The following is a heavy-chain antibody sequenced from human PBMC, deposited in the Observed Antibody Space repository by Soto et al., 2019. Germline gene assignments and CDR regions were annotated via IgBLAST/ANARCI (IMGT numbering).Heavy chain of an antibody. CDR2: ISENGVNK. D-gene: IGHD2-8*01. Sequence: LXLCCSASGFTFTCFSIHWVRQAPGKGLECVAVISENGVNKYSAESVRGRFVISRDNSKNTVELEMNSLRPEDTAIYFCARRLTKTVSALGYWGQGTLVTVSS. J-gene: IGHJ4*02. V-gene: IGHV3-30*09. CDR1: GFTFTCFS. CDR3: ARRLTKTVSALGY.